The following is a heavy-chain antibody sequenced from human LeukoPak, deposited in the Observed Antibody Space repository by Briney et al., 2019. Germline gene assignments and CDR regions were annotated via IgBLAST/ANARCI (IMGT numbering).Heavy chain of an antibody. CDR3: ATGRGTPLGF. V-gene: IGHV3-74*01. CDR2: ISTDGSST. Sequence: PGGSLRLSCAASGFTFSTNWMHWVRQAPGRGLVWVSRISTDGSSTFYADSVKGRFTVSRDNAKNTLYLQMDSLRAEDTAMYYCATGRGTPLGFWGQGALVTVSS. CDR1: GFTFSTNW. D-gene: IGHD1-26*01. J-gene: IGHJ4*02.